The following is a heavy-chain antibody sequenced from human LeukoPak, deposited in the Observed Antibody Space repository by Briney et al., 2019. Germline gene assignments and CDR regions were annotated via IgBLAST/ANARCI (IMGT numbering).Heavy chain of an antibody. CDR3: ATPPVVVVAAPGDY. CDR1: GFTFSSYA. J-gene: IGHJ4*02. D-gene: IGHD2-15*01. CDR2: ISGSGGST. V-gene: IGHV3-23*01. Sequence: GGSLRLSCAASGFTFSSYAMSWVRQAPGKGLEWVSAISGSGGSTYYADYVKGRFTISRDKSKNTLYLDMNSLRAEDTAVYYCATPPVVVVAAPGDYWGQGTLVTVSS.